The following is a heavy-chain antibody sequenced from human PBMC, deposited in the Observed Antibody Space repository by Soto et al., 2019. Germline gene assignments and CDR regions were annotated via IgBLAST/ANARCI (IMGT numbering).Heavy chain of an antibody. D-gene: IGHD2-8*01. V-gene: IGHV4-30-2*01. Sequence: SETLSLTCAVSGGSISSGGYSWNWVRQPPGTGLEWIGYIYQSGSTNYNPSLKSRVTISVDRSKNQFSLKLSSVTAADTAVYYCATCEGCTHGVWGFVPWGQGTLVTVSS. CDR3: ATCEGCTHGVWGFVP. CDR2: IYQSGST. CDR1: GGSISSGGYS. J-gene: IGHJ5*02.